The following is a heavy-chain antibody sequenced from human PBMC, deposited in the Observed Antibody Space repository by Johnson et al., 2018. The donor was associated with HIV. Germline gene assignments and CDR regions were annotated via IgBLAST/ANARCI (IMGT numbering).Heavy chain of an antibody. D-gene: IGHD3-10*01. Sequence: VQLVESGGGLVQPGGSLRLSCVASGFTFSTYWMSWVRQAPGKGLEWVANIKQDGSEKNYVDSVKGRFTISRDNAKNSLYLQMNSLRAEDTALYYCARSYYYFNDAFDIWGQGTMVTVSS. CDR2: IKQDGSEK. CDR3: ARSYYYFNDAFDI. CDR1: GFTFSTYW. V-gene: IGHV3-7*05. J-gene: IGHJ3*02.